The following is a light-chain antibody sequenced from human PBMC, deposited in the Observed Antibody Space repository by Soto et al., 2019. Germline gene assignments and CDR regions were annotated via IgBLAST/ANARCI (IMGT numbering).Light chain of an antibody. CDR2: DVR. Sequence: QSVLTQPASVSGSPGQLITISCAGTSNDVGGYNYVSWYQQHPDTAPKLIIYDVRYRPSGVSNRFSGSKSGNTASLTISGLQAEDEADYYSSAYTSSSTPYVFGSGTKV. CDR3: SAYTSSSTPYV. CDR1: SNDVGGYNY. V-gene: IGLV2-14*03. J-gene: IGLJ1*01.